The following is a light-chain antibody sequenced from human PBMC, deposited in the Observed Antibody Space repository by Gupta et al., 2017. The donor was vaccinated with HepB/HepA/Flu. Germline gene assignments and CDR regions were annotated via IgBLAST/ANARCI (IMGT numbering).Light chain of an antibody. CDR1: QDISNS. CDR2: AAS. Sequence: DIQMTQSASSPSASVGDRLTKTIRSSQDISNSLAWFHQKPGKAPKYLLYAASMLQSGVPSQFSGSGSGTDFTLTISSLQPEDFATYYCQQYYSVPRAFGPGTRVGIK. V-gene: IGKV1-16*02. J-gene: IGKJ1*01. CDR3: QQYYSVPRA.